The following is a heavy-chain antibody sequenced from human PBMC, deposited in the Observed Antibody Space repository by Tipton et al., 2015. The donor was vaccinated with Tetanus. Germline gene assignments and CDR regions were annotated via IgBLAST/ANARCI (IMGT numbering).Heavy chain of an antibody. CDR3: ARDRSGPVVGPTRWADGLDS. CDR2: IWYGEPNI. V-gene: IGHV3-33*01. Sequence: SLRLSCAASGFTFSSYGMHWVRQTPGKGLEWVAVIWYGEPNIYYADSVKGRFTISRDNSNNTLFLQMNSLRADDTALYLCARDRSGPVVGPTRWADGLDSWGQGAMVTVSS. J-gene: IGHJ3*01. CDR1: GFTFSSYG. D-gene: IGHD1-26*01.